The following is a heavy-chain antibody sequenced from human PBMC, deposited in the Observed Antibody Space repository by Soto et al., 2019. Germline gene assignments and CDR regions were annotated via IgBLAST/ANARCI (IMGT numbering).Heavy chain of an antibody. J-gene: IGHJ4*02. CDR2: ISYDGSNK. CDR3: ARDAEDFDY. V-gene: IGHV3-30-3*01. CDR1: GFTFSSYA. Sequence: ESGGGVVQPGRSLRLSCAASGFTFSSYAMHWVRQAPGKGLEWVAVISYDGSNKYYADSVKGRFTISRDNSKNTLYLQMNSLRAEDTAVYYCARDAEDFDYWGQGTLVTVSS.